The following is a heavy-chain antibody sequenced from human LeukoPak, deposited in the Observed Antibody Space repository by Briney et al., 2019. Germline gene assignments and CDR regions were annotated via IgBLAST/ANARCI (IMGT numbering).Heavy chain of an antibody. CDR2: INPNSGGT. CDR3: AVCGSGSYYWFDP. D-gene: IGHD3-10*01. V-gene: IGHV1-2*02. CDR1: GYTFTGYY. J-gene: IGHJ5*02. Sequence: ASVKVSCKASGYTFTGYYMHWVRQAPGQGLEWMGWINPNSGGTNYAQKFQGRVTMTRDTSISTAYMELSRLRSDDTAVYYCAVCGSGSYYWFDPWGQGTLVTVSS.